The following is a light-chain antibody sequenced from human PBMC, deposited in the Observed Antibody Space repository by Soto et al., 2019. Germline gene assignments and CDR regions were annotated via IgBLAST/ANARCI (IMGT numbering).Light chain of an antibody. CDR1: QGISSY. J-gene: IGKJ5*01. V-gene: IGKV1-8*01. CDR2: VAS. CDR3: QKLHSYPIN. Sequence: AIRMTPSPSSFSASTVYIVTITCLASQGISSYLAWYQQKPGKAPKPLIYVASTLQSGVSSRFSGSGSGTDFTLTISSLQPEDSAIYYCQKLHSYPINCGHGKRRAIK.